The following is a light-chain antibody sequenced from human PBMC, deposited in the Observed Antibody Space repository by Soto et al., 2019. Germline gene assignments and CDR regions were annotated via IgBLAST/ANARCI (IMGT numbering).Light chain of an antibody. CDR3: SSYAGTSNV. CDR2: GVT. J-gene: IGLJ1*01. V-gene: IGLV2-14*01. Sequence: QSALTQPASVSGSPGQSITISCTGTGSDIGAYNYVSWYQQHPGKAPKLIIHGVTHRPSGVSTRFSASKSAYTASLTISGLQAEDEADYYCSSYAGTSNVFGTGTKLTVL. CDR1: GSDIGAYNY.